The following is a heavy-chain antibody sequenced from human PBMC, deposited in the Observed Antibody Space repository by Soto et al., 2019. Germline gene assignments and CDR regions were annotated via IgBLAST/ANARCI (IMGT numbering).Heavy chain of an antibody. CDR2: LYSGGRT. CDR1: GFNVSSTH. D-gene: IGHD5-12*01. V-gene: IGHV3-53*01. Sequence: EVQLVESGGGLIQPGGSLRLSCAASGFNVSSTHMSWVRQAPGKGLEWVSLLYSGGRTYYADSVMGRFTISTDNSKNTLYLQMNSLRAEDTAVYYCAIRRGYSGYDSAFEVWCQGTMVTVSS. CDR3: AIRRGYSGYDSAFEV. J-gene: IGHJ3*01.